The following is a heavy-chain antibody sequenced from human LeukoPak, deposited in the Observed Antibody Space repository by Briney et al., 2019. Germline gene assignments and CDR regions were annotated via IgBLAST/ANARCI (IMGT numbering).Heavy chain of an antibody. V-gene: IGHV4-34*01. CDR3: ARGPAGRLYDSSGYYLVY. D-gene: IGHD3-22*01. CDR2: INHSGST. CDR1: GGSFSGYY. J-gene: IGHJ4*02. Sequence: PSETLSLTCAVYGGSFSGYYWSWIRQPPGKGLEWIGEINHSGSTNYNPSLKSRVTISVDTSKNQFSLKLSSVTAADTAVYYCARGPAGRLYDSSGYYLVYWGQGTLVTVSS.